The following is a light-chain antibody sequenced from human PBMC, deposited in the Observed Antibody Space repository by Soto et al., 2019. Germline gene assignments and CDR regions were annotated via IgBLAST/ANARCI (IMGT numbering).Light chain of an antibody. CDR2: DVS. CDR1: SSDIGDSNY. Sequence: QSVLAQPASVSGSPGQSITISCTGTSSDIGDSNYVSWYQQHPGKATKLVIYDVSNRPSGVSNRFSGSKSANTATLTISGLQAEDEADYYCSSFRSSSTSYVFGTGTKVTVL. V-gene: IGLV2-14*03. J-gene: IGLJ1*01. CDR3: SSFRSSSTSYV.